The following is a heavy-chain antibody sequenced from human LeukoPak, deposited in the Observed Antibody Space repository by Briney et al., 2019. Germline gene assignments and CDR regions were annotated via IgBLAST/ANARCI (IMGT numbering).Heavy chain of an antibody. CDR3: ARDPGLSV. CDR1: GGSFSSGSYY. Sequence: SETLSLTCTVSGGSFSSGSYYWSWIRQPAGKGLEWIGRIYTNGSTNYNPSLKSRVTISVDTSKNQFSLKLSSVTAADTAVYYCARDPGLSVWGKGTTVTVSS. D-gene: IGHD3-10*01. CDR2: IYTNGST. V-gene: IGHV4-61*02. J-gene: IGHJ6*04.